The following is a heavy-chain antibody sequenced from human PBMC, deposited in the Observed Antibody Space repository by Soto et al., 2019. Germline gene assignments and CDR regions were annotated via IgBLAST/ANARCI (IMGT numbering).Heavy chain of an antibody. Sequence: EVQLLESGGGLIQPGESLRLSCAASGFTFSCCAMSWVRQAPGKGLEWIAIISKGGDMTEYADSVKGRFAISRDNSKSTLHLQVDSLSGEDTAVYYCAKFAGYKYSSYYMDVWGKGNTVTVSS. CDR1: GFTFSCCA. J-gene: IGHJ6*03. CDR2: ISKGGDMT. CDR3: AKFAGYKYSSYYMDV. V-gene: IGHV3-23*01. D-gene: IGHD5-18*01.